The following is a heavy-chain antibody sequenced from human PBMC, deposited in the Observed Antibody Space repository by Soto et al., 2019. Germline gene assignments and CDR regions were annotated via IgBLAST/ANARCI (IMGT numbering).Heavy chain of an antibody. CDR1: GFTFSSYA. J-gene: IGHJ4*02. Sequence: GGSLRLSCAASGFTFSSYAMHWVRQAPGKGLEWVAVISYDGSNKYYADPVKGRFTISRDNSKNTLYLQMSSLRAEDTAVYYCARSHTAMVYSVDYGGQGTLVTVSS. D-gene: IGHD5-18*01. CDR2: ISYDGSNK. CDR3: ARSHTAMVYSVDY. V-gene: IGHV3-30-3*01.